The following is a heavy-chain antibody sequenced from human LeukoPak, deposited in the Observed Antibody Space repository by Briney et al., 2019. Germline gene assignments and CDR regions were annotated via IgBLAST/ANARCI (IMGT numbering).Heavy chain of an antibody. Sequence: SETLSLTCAVYGGSFSGYYWSWIRQPPGKGLEWTGEINHSGSTNYNPSLKSRVTISVDTSKNQFSLKLSSVTAADTAVYYCARGRRWLQDWGQGTLVTVSS. V-gene: IGHV4-34*01. J-gene: IGHJ4*02. CDR3: ARGRRWLQD. D-gene: IGHD5-24*01. CDR2: INHSGST. CDR1: GGSFSGYY.